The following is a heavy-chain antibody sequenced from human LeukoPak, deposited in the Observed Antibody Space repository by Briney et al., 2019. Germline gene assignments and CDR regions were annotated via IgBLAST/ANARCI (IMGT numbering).Heavy chain of an antibody. CDR1: GFTFTSSA. V-gene: IGHV1-58*02. CDR2: IVVVSGTT. Sequence: SVKVSCKASGFTFTSSAMQWVRQARGQRLEWIGWIVVVSGTTNYAQKFQERVTITRDMSTSTAYMELSSLRSEDTAVYYCAAAGGVPAVAADWGQGTLVTVSS. D-gene: IGHD2-2*01. J-gene: IGHJ4*02. CDR3: AAAGGVPAVAAD.